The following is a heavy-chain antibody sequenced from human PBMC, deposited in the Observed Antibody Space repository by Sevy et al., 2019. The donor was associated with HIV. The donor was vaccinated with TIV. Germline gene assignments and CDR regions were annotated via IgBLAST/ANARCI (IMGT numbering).Heavy chain of an antibody. V-gene: IGHV1-69*13. CDR1: GGTFTTSG. Sequence: ASVKVSCKASGGTFTTSGISWVRQVPGQGLEWMGGIIPILGTTNYAQRFQYRVTITADESTKTAYMELSSLGSDDTAVYYCARGGGNGWYYFDYWGQATSVTVSS. J-gene: IGHJ4*02. CDR2: IIPILGTT. D-gene: IGHD6-19*01. CDR3: ARGGGNGWYYFDY.